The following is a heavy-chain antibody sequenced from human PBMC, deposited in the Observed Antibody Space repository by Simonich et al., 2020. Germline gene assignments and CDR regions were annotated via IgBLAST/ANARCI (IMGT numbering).Heavy chain of an antibody. J-gene: IGHJ6*02. CDR3: ARVGYSNYYYYGMDV. CDR1: GYSISSGYY. D-gene: IGHD6-13*01. CDR2: IYHSGST. Sequence: QVQLQESGPGLAKPSETLSLTCAVSGYSISSGYYWGWIRQPPGKGLEWFGLIYHSGSTYNNPSLKSRGTISVDTSKNQFSLKLSSVTAADTAVYYCARVGYSNYYYYGMDVWGQGTTVTVSS. V-gene: IGHV4-38-2*01.